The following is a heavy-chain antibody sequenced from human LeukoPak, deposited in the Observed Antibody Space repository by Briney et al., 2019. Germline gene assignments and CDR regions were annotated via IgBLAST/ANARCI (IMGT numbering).Heavy chain of an antibody. Sequence: PSETLSLTCTVSGGSISSTTYYWTWIRRHPGKGLEWIGYIYYSGSTYYNPSLKSRVTISIDTSKNQFSLKLTSVTAADSAVYYCARYQGLGELSERFYYFDYWGQGTLVTVSS. J-gene: IGHJ4*02. CDR1: GGSISSTTYY. D-gene: IGHD3-16*02. V-gene: IGHV4-31*03. CDR2: IYYSGST. CDR3: ARYQGLGELSERFYYFDY.